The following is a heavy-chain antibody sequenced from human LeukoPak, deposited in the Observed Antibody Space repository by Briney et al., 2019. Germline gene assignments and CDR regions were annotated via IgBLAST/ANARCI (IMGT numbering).Heavy chain of an antibody. D-gene: IGHD7-27*01. J-gene: IGHJ4*02. CDR2: INPSGGST. Sequence: GASVKVSRKASGYTFTSYYMHWVRQAPGQGLEWMGIINPSGGSTSYAQKFQGRVTMTRDTSTSTVYMELSSLRSEDTAVYYCARDIGPWGFDYWGQGTLVTVSS. V-gene: IGHV1-46*01. CDR1: GYTFTSYY. CDR3: ARDIGPWGFDY.